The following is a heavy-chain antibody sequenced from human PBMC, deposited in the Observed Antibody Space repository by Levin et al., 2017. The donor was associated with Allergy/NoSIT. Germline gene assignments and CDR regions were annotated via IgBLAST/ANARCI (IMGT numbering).Heavy chain of an antibody. CDR3: ARGDCSGGSCYPLRLNWFDP. CDR1: GGSFSGYY. D-gene: IGHD2-15*01. Sequence: SQTLSLTCAVYGGSFSGYYWSWIRQPPGKGLEWIGEINHSGSTNYNPSLKSRVTISVDTSKNQFSLKLSSVTAADTAVYYCARGDCSGGSCYPLRLNWFDPWGQGTLVTVSS. V-gene: IGHV4-34*01. CDR2: INHSGST. J-gene: IGHJ5*02.